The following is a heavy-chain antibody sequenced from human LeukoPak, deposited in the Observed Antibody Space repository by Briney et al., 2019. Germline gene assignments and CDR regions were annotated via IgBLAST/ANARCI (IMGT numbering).Heavy chain of an antibody. V-gene: IGHV3-30*02. Sequence: GGSLRLSCAASGFTFTSFGMHWVRQAPGKGLEWVAFIRNDGDVIYYAESVKGRFTVSRDNSKNTLYLQMDSLRTEDTAVYYCAKVPHSWGLFDSWGQGTLVTVSS. J-gene: IGHJ4*02. CDR2: IRNDGDVI. CDR3: AKVPHSWGLFDS. CDR1: GFTFTSFG. D-gene: IGHD3-16*01.